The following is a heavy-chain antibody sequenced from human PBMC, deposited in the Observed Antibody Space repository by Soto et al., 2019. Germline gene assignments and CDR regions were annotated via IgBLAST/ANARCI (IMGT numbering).Heavy chain of an antibody. CDR3: ARDHRPDTAMVTGYYYYGMDV. CDR1: GGSISSGGYY. J-gene: IGHJ6*02. D-gene: IGHD5-18*01. V-gene: IGHV4-31*03. CDR2: IYYSGST. Sequence: PSETLSLTCTVSGGSISSGGYYWSWIRQHPGKGLEWIGYIYYSGSTYYNPSLKSRVTISVDTSKNQFSLKLSSVTAADTAVYYCARDHRPDTAMVTGYYYYGMDVWGQGTTVTVSS.